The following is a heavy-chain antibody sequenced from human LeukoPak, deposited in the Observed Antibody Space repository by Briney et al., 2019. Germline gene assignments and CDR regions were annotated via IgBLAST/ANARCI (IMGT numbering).Heavy chain of an antibody. Sequence: ASVKVSCKASGYTFTSYGITWVRQAPGQGLEWMGWISAYSGNTNYAQKLQGRVTITADESTSTAYMELSSLRSEDTAVYYCARRDYYGSGVDYWGQGTLVTVSS. CDR1: GYTFTSYG. D-gene: IGHD3-10*01. V-gene: IGHV1-18*01. J-gene: IGHJ4*02. CDR3: ARRDYYGSGVDY. CDR2: ISAYSGNT.